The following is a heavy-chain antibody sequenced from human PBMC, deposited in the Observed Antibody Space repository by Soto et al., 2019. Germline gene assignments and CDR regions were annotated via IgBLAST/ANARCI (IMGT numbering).Heavy chain of an antibody. D-gene: IGHD7-27*01. CDR2: ISSSSSVI. CDR3: ARDLSWGSNWYYYMDV. J-gene: IGHJ6*03. Sequence: EVQLVESGGGLVQPGGSLRLSCATSGFILSDCAMNWVRQAPGKGLEWVSYISSSSSVIDYADSVKGRFTVSRDNARNSQYPQMNSRRAEDTAVYYCARDLSWGSNWYYYMDVWGKGTTVTVSS. V-gene: IGHV3-48*01. CDR1: GFILSDCA.